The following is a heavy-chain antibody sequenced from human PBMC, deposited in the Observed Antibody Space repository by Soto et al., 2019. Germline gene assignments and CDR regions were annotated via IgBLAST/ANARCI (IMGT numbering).Heavy chain of an antibody. V-gene: IGHV4-30-4*01. CDR1: GGSISSGDYY. J-gene: IGHJ6*02. CDR3: ARGTNMVGGVIMMENYYYYGMDV. CDR2: IYYSGST. D-gene: IGHD3-10*01. Sequence: QVQLQESGPGLVKPSQTLSLTCTVSGGSISSGDYYWSWIRQPPGKGLEWIGYIYYSGSTYYNPSLKSRVTISVDTSKNQFSLKLSSVTAADTAVYYCARGTNMVGGVIMMENYYYYGMDVWGQGTTVTVSS.